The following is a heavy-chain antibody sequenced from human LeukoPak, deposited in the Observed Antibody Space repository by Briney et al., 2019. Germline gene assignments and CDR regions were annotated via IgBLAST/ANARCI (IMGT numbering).Heavy chain of an antibody. CDR2: IYSGGST. J-gene: IGHJ4*02. Sequence: GGSLRLSCAASGFTVSSNYMSWVRQAPGKGLEWVSVIYSGGSTYYADSVKGRFTISRDNSKNTLYLQMNSLRAEDTAVYYCARVRYRLAETYIDYWGQRTLVTVSS. V-gene: IGHV3-53*01. D-gene: IGHD3-16*01. CDR1: GFTVSSNY. CDR3: ARVRYRLAETYIDY.